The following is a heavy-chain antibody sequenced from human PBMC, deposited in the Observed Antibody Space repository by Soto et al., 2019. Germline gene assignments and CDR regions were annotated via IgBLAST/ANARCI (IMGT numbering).Heavy chain of an antibody. CDR3: ARGGQVRGGLDV. D-gene: IGHD1-26*01. CDR1: GFAVSANY. Sequence: DVRLVESGGGLIQPGGSLRLSCAASGFAVSANYMTWVRQAPGKGLEWVSFIYSGGSTYYADSVKGRFTVSRDNSKNTLYLQMNSLRDEDTAVYYCARGGQVRGGLDVWAKGPRSPSP. CDR2: IYSGGST. V-gene: IGHV3-53*01. J-gene: IGHJ6*02.